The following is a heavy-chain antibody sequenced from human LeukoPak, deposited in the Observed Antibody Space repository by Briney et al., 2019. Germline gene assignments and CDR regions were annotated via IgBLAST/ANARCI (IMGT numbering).Heavy chain of an antibody. Sequence: SETLSLTCAAYGAAFMGYFYSWIRQPPGKGLEWIGEINDSGDINYNPSLKTRVSISTDKSKNQIFLRLSSVTAADSAVYYCARREDVDLKDGVWFHTLHVWGKGTTVIVSS. CDR3: ARREDVDLKDGVWFHTLHV. D-gene: IGHD2-8*01. J-gene: IGHJ6*04. V-gene: IGHV4-34*01. CDR2: INDSGDI. CDR1: GAAFMGYF.